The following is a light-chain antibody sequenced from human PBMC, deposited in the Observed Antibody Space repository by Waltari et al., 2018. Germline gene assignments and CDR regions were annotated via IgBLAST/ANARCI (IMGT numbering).Light chain of an antibody. CDR1: SSDIGGYSF. CDR2: DVS. Sequence: QSALTQPASVSGSPGQSITLPCPGTSSDIGGYSFVSWYQQHPGKAPKLMIYDVSNRPSGVSDRFSGSKSGNTASLTISGLQAEDEADYYCSSYSNTNTPDVVLLFGGGTKLTVL. J-gene: IGLJ2*01. CDR3: SSYSNTNTPDVVLL. V-gene: IGLV2-14*03.